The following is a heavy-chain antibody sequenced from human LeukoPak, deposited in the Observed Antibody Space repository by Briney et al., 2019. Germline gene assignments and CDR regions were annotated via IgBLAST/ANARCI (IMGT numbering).Heavy chain of an antibody. CDR1: GFTVTSNY. CDR2: IYSGGST. J-gene: IGHJ3*02. D-gene: IGHD3-9*01. CDR3: ERGSLRTRLVPDAFDI. Sequence: GGSLRLSCAASGFTVTSNYMSWVRQAPGKGLEWVSVIYSGGSTYYADSVKGRFTISRHNSKNTLYLQMNSLRAEDTAVYYCERGSLRTRLVPDAFDIWGQGTMVTVSS. V-gene: IGHV3-53*04.